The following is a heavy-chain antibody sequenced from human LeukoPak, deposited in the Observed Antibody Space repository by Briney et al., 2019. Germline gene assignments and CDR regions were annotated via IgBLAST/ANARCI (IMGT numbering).Heavy chain of an antibody. J-gene: IGHJ4*02. V-gene: IGHV3-23*01. CDR3: VEGGAPSYYDGSGDAYFDY. D-gene: IGHD3-22*01. Sequence: GGSLRLSCAASGFTFSSYAMSWVRQAPGKGLEWVSVISGSGSRTSYADSVKGRFTVSRDNSKNTLYLQMNSLRAEDTAVYFCVEGGAPSYYDGSGDAYFDYWGQGTLVTVSS. CDR2: ISGSGSRT. CDR1: GFTFSSYA.